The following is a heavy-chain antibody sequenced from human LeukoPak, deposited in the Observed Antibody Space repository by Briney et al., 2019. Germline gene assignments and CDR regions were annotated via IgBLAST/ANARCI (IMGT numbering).Heavy chain of an antibody. CDR2: INSGGSST. J-gene: IGHJ4*02. D-gene: IGHD4-17*01. CDR3: ARGGDYPFDY. V-gene: IGHV3-74*01. Sequence: GGSLRLSCAASGFTFSSYWMHWVRQVPGKGLVWVSRINSGGSSTSHADSVKGRFTISRDNAKNTLYLQMNSLRAGDTAVYYCARGGDYPFDYWGQGTLVTVSS. CDR1: GFTFSSYW.